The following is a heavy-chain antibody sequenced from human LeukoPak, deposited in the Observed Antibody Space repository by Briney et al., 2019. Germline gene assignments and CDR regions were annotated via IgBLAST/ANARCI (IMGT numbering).Heavy chain of an antibody. D-gene: IGHD3-22*01. J-gene: IGHJ3*02. Sequence: PSETLSLTCTVSGDSLSSSSYYWGWIRQPPGKGLQWIGNIFYDGSTYYNPSLKSRVTISVDTSKTQFSLNLNSVTAADTAVYYCARDRAYYYDSSGYHGAFDIWGQGTMVTVSS. CDR1: GDSLSSSSYY. CDR3: ARDRAYYYDSSGYHGAFDI. V-gene: IGHV4-39*07. CDR2: IFYDGST.